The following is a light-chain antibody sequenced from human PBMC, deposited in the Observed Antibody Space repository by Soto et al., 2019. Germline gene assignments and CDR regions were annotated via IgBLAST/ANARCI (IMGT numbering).Light chain of an antibody. CDR1: QDISND. J-gene: IGKJ1*01. CDR2: AAS. V-gene: IGKV1-6*01. CDR3: LQDYRYPRT. Sequence: AIQMTQSPSSLSASVGDRVTITCRASQDISNDLGWYQQRPGRAPKLLIYAASRLQSGVPSRFSGSGSGRDFTLTISSLQPEDFATYYCLQDYRYPRTFGQGTRVEIK.